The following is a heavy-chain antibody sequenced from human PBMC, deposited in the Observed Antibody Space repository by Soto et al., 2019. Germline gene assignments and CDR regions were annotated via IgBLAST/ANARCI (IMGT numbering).Heavy chain of an antibody. CDR2: ITSTSSAR. J-gene: IGHJ6*02. Sequence: EVQLVESGGGLVQPGGSLRLSCAASGFTFSSYSMNWVRQAPGKGLEWVSYITSTSSARYYADSVKGRFTISRDNAKNARYLKMNSRRAEDTAVYYCAGDASGQLAGDHCYGMAGWGHGTTVTVS. V-gene: IGHV3-48*01. CDR1: GFTFSSYS. D-gene: IGHD1-26*01. CDR3: AGDASGQLAGDHCYGMAG.